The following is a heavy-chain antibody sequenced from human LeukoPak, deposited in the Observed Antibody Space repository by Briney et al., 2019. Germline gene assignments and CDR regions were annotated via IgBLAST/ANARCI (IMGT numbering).Heavy chain of an antibody. V-gene: IGHV1-18*01. Sequence: ASVKVSCKASGYTFTSYGISWVRQAPGQGLEWMGWISAYNGNTNYAQKLQGRVTMTTDTSTSTAYMELRSLRSDDTAVYYCARDFPQIGKDENHFDYWGQGTLVTVSS. J-gene: IGHJ4*02. CDR1: GYTFTSYG. CDR2: ISAYNGNT. CDR3: ARDFPQIGKDENHFDY. D-gene: IGHD1-14*01.